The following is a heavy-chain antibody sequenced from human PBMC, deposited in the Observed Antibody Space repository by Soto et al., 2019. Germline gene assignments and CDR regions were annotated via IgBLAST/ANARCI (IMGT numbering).Heavy chain of an antibody. CDR3: AQTLGLAVAGPGRFDL. V-gene: IGHV1-69*12. CDR2: ITPLFGTA. CDR1: GGTFSTNA. Sequence: QVQLVQSGAEVKKPGSSVKVSCKASGGTFSTNAISWVRQAPGQGLEWMGGITPLFGTANYAQKFQGRDTITAVESTTTAYMELSSLRSEDTAVYYCAQTLGLAVAGPGRFDLWGRGTLITVSS. D-gene: IGHD6-19*01. J-gene: IGHJ2*01.